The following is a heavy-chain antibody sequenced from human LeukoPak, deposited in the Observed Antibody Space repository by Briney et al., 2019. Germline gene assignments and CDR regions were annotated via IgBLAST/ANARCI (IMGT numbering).Heavy chain of an antibody. Sequence: GGSLRLSCAASGFTFSSYGMHWVRQAPGKGLEWVAFIRYDGSNKYNADSVKGRFTISRDNSKNTLYLQMGSLRAEDMAVYYCARGRYYGIAAAGTFDYWGQGTLVTVSS. V-gene: IGHV3-30*02. CDR2: IRYDGSNK. J-gene: IGHJ4*02. CDR3: ARGRYYGIAAAGTFDY. CDR1: GFTFSSYG. D-gene: IGHD6-13*01.